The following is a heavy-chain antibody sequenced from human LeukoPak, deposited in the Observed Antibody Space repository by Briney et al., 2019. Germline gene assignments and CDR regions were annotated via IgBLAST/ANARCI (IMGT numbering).Heavy chain of an antibody. J-gene: IGHJ6*02. D-gene: IGHD3-10*01. Sequence: PSETPSLTCTVSGGSISSYYWSWIRQPPGKGLEWIGYIYYSGSTNYNPSLKSRVTISVDTSKNQFSLKLSSVTAADTAVYYCARGGVTSLDYYYYGMDVWGQGTTVTVSS. CDR1: GGSISSYY. V-gene: IGHV4-59*01. CDR2: IYYSGST. CDR3: ARGGVTSLDYYYYGMDV.